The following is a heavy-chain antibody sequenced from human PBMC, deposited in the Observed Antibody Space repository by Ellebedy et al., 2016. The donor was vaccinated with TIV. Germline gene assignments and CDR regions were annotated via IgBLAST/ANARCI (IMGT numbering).Heavy chain of an antibody. J-gene: IGHJ4*02. D-gene: IGHD5-18*01. CDR2: IIPILGRP. CDR1: GGTFSSFA. CDR3: ATDSRYSYGYRFNF. Sequence: ASVKVSCKASGGTFSSFAINWVRQAPGQGLEWMGRIIPILGRPDYAQSFQGRVTINADKSTGTPYLELSSLRSEDTAVYYCATDSRYSYGYRFNFWGQGTLVIVSS. V-gene: IGHV1-69*04.